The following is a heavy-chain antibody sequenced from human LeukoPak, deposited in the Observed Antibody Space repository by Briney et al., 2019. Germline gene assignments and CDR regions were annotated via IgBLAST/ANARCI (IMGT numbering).Heavy chain of an antibody. J-gene: IGHJ4*02. D-gene: IGHD2-15*01. V-gene: IGHV3-21*01. CDR3: ARVFSGSDY. CDR1: GFTFSAYS. CDR2: ISSGSGHI. Sequence: GGSLRLSRAASGFTFSAYSMNWGRQAPGKGLEWVSFISSGSGHIYYADSLQGRFTISRDNAKKSLYLQMNSLRAEDTAIYYCARVFSGSDYWGQGTPVTVSS.